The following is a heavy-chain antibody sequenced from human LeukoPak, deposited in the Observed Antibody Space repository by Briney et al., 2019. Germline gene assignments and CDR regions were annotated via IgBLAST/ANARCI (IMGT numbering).Heavy chain of an antibody. CDR3: ATSLSGWCGPSAYY. J-gene: IGHJ4*02. D-gene: IGHD6-19*01. CDR2: ISGDGRAI. Sequence: GGSLRLSCVASGFAFSSYEMSWIRQAPGKGLEWVSFISGDGRAIHYADSVKGRFTISADNARNSVFLQMNSLRAEDTAVYYCATSLSGWCGPSAYYCGQGTLVTVSS. V-gene: IGHV3-48*03. CDR1: GFAFSSYE.